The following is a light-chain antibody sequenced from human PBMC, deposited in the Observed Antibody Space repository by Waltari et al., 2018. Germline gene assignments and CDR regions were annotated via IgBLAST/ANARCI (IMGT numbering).Light chain of an antibody. CDR1: DTDIGRHNF. J-gene: IGLJ1*01. V-gene: IGLV2-14*03. Sequence: QSALTQPASVSGSPGQSIAISCTGTDTDIGRHNFVSWYRQRPGEVPKLIIYDVNRRLSGISSRFSGSKFGNTASLTISGLQTEDEAVYYCSSYTTGRTYVFGTGTKVTVL. CDR2: DVN. CDR3: SSYTTGRTYV.